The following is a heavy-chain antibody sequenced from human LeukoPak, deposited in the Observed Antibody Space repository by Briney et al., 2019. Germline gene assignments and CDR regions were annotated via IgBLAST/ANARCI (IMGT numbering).Heavy chain of an antibody. CDR1: GFIFSDYY. J-gene: IGHJ4*02. Sequence: PGGSLRLSCAASGFIFSDYYMSWIRQAPGKGLEWVSYITSSGSNTYYTDSVKGRFTISRDNAKNSLYLQMNSLRAEDTALYYCAKDQNFDYWGQGALVTVSS. V-gene: IGHV3-11*01. CDR2: ITSSGSNT. CDR3: AKDQNFDY.